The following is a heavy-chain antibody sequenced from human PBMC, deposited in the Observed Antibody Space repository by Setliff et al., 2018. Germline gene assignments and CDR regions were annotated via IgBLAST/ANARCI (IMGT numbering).Heavy chain of an antibody. J-gene: IGHJ4*02. V-gene: IGHV1-18*01. CDR2: ISAHTGNT. D-gene: IGHD2-8*01. CDR3: SRLVRYCTRTSCQRLSGGEF. Sequence: ASVKVSCKTSGYTFSSYGIAWVRQAPGQGLEWMGWISAHTGNTYYTPKLHGRVTLTTDTSTSTAYMELRSLGSDDTAVYYCSRLVRYCTRTSCQRLSGGEFWGQGTLVTVSS. CDR1: GYTFSSYG.